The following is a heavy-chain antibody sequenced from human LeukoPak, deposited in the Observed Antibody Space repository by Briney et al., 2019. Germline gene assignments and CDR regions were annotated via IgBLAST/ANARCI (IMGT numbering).Heavy chain of an antibody. CDR2: INPSGGST. Sequence: ASVKVSCKASGYTFTSYYMHWVRQAPGQGLEWMRIINPSGGSTSYAQKFQGRVTMTRDTSTSTVYMELSSLRSEDTAVYYCARDLTNYYGSGSSNSFDYWGQGTLVTVSS. D-gene: IGHD3-10*01. J-gene: IGHJ4*02. CDR1: GYTFTSYY. CDR3: ARDLTNYYGSGSSNSFDY. V-gene: IGHV1-46*01.